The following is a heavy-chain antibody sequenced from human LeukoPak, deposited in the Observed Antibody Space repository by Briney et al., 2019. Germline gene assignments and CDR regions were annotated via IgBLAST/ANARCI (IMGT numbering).Heavy chain of an antibody. CDR2: ISTSGST. CDR1: GGSISSYY. D-gene: IGHD3-10*01. Sequence: PSETLSLTCTVSGGSISSYYWSWIRRPAGKGLEWIGRISTSGSTSYNPSLKSRVSMSVDTSKNQLSLKLSSVTAADTAVYYCARDLRGGAMRYWGQGTLVTVSS. V-gene: IGHV4-4*07. J-gene: IGHJ4*02. CDR3: ARDLRGGAMRY.